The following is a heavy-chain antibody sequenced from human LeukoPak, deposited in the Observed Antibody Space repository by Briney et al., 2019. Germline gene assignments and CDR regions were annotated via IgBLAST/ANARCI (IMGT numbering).Heavy chain of an antibody. CDR2: IYYSGST. V-gene: IGHV4-61*01. CDR3: AVGGGYSYGYVDY. D-gene: IGHD5-18*01. CDR1: GGSVSSGSYY. Sequence: SETLSLTCTVSGGSVSSGSYYWSWIRQPPGKGLEWIGYIYYSGSTNYNPSLKSRVTISVDTSKNQFSLKLSSVTAADTAVYYCAVGGGYSYGYVDYWGLGTLVTVSS. J-gene: IGHJ4*02.